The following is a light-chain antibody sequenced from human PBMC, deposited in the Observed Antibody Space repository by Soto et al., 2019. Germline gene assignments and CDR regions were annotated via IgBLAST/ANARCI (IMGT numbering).Light chain of an antibody. CDR3: LQHNSYPRT. Sequence: PGERVTLSCRASQSVSSSYLTWYQQKPGQAPRLLIYGASTRATGIPARFSGSGSGTDFTLTISSLQPEDFAVYYCLQHNSYPRTFGQGTKV. CDR1: QSVSSSY. V-gene: IGKV3D-7*01. CDR2: GAS. J-gene: IGKJ1*01.